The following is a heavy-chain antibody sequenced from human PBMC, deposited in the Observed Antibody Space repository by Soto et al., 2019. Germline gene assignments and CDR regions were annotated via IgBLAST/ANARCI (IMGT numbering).Heavy chain of an antibody. J-gene: IGHJ5*02. Sequence: SETLSLTCTVSGGSISSGGYYWSWIRQHPGKGLEWIGYIYYSGSTYYNPSLKSRVTISVDTSKNQFSLKLSSVTAADTAVYYCARENRDILTGFPNWFDPWGQGTLVTVSS. V-gene: IGHV4-31*03. D-gene: IGHD3-9*01. CDR3: ARENRDILTGFPNWFDP. CDR2: IYYSGST. CDR1: GGSISSGGYY.